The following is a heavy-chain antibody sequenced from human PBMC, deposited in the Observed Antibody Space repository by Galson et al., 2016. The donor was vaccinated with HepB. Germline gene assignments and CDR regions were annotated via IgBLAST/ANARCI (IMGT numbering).Heavy chain of an antibody. V-gene: IGHV3-7*01. Sequence: SLRLSCAASGFTFSSYWMSWVRLAPGKGLEWVANIKQDGSEKSYVDSVKGRFTISRDNAKNSLYLQMNSLRVEDTAVYYCAREGSGGFDYWGQGTLVTVSS. CDR3: AREGSGGFDY. CDR2: IKQDGSEK. D-gene: IGHD4-23*01. J-gene: IGHJ4*02. CDR1: GFTFSSYW.